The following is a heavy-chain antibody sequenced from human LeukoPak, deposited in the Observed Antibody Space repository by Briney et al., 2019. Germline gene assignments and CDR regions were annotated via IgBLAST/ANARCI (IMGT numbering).Heavy chain of an antibody. V-gene: IGHV3-48*04. CDR1: GFTFSSYA. Sequence: GGSLRLSCAASGFTFSSYAMSWVRQAPGKGLEWVSYISSSGSTIYYADSVKGRFTISRDNAKNSLYLQMNSLRAEDTAVYYCARDGGSYSANDAFDIWGQGTMVTVSS. D-gene: IGHD1-26*01. CDR2: ISSSGSTI. J-gene: IGHJ3*02. CDR3: ARDGGSYSANDAFDI.